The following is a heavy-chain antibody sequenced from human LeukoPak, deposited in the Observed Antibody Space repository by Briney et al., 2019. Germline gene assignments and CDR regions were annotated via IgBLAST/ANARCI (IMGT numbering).Heavy chain of an antibody. V-gene: IGHV4-39*07. J-gene: IGHJ5*02. CDR1: GDSISSSNCY. D-gene: IGHD6-13*01. CDR3: ARVLAAAGNNWFDP. CDR2: IYYTGNT. Sequence: SETLSLTCTVSGDSISSSNCYWGWIRQPPGKGLEWIAYIYYTGNTYFNPSLKSRVTISVDTSKNQFSLKLSSVTAADTAVYYCARVLAAAGNNWFDPWGQGTLVTVSS.